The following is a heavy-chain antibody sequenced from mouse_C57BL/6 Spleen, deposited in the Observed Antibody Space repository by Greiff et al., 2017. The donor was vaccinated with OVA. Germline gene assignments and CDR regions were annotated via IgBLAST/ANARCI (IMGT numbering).Heavy chain of an antibody. CDR1: GFTFSDYG. CDR2: ISNLAYSI. V-gene: IGHV5-15*01. CDR3: ARHALITTVVGAEAMDY. J-gene: IGHJ4*01. D-gene: IGHD1-1*01. Sequence: EVKVVESGGGLVQPGGSLKLSCAASGFTFSDYGLAWVRQAPRKGPEWVAFISNLAYSIYYADTVTGRFTIYRENAKNTLYLEMSSLRSEDTAMYYCARHALITTVVGAEAMDYWGQGTSVTVSS.